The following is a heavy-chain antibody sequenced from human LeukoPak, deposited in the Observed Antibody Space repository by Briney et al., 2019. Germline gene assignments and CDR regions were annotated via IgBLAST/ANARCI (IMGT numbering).Heavy chain of an antibody. CDR2: ISASGSNI. V-gene: IGHV3-48*01. J-gene: IGHJ4*02. CDR3: VRVKGTYFDF. D-gene: IGHD1-1*01. CDR1: GLPFSSYS. Sequence: GGSLRLSCAASGLPFSSYSMNWVRQAPGKWLEWVSYISASGSNIYYLDSVKGRFTVSRDNAMNSLFLQMDRPRAEDTAVYYCVRVKGTYFDFWGQGTLVTVSS.